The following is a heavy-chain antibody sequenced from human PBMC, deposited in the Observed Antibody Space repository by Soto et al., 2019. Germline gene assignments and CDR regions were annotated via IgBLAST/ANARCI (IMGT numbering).Heavy chain of an antibody. J-gene: IGHJ6*02. D-gene: IGHD2-15*01. Sequence: ASVKVSCKASGYTFTGYYMHWVRQAPGQGLEWMGWINPNSGGTNYAQKFQGWVTMTRDTSISTAYMELSRLRSDDTAVYYCARSKWSPYYYYGMDVWAQGTTVPVSS. V-gene: IGHV1-2*04. CDR1: GYTFTGYY. CDR3: ARSKWSPYYYYGMDV. CDR2: INPNSGGT.